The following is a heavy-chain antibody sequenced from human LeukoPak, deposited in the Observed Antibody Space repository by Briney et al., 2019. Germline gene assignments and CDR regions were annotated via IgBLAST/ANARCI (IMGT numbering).Heavy chain of an antibody. Sequence: SETLSLTCTVSGYSISSGYFWGWIRQPPGKGLEWIGSIHHSGIKYYNPSLQSRVTISVDTSKNQFSLKLSSVTAADTAVYYCARDRADLQPSGGPWGQGTLVTVSA. J-gene: IGHJ5*02. V-gene: IGHV4-38-2*02. D-gene: IGHD3-10*01. CDR3: ARDRADLQPSGGP. CDR2: IHHSGIK. CDR1: GYSISSGYF.